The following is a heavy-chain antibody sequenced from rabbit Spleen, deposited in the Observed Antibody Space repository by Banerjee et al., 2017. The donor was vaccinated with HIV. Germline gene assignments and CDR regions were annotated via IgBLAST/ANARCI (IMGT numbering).Heavy chain of an antibody. CDR3: ARDSGSSFSSYGMDL. J-gene: IGHJ6*01. CDR1: GFSFSSSYY. D-gene: IGHD8-1*01. CDR2: IVAGTSSA. V-gene: IGHV1S40*01. Sequence: QSLEESGGGLVQPEGSLTLTCTASGFSFSSSYYMCWVRQAPGKGLEWIGCIVAGTSSAAYANWANGRFTISKTSSTTVTLQMTSLTAADTATYFCARDSGSSFSSYGMDLWGQGTLVTVS.